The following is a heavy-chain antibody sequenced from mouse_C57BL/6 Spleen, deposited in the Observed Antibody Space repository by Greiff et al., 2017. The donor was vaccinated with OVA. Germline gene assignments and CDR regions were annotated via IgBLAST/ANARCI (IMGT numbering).Heavy chain of an antibody. CDR2: IDPETGGT. J-gene: IGHJ2*01. CDR3: TRPLRVGYFDY. V-gene: IGHV1-15*01. CDR1: GYTFTDYE. Sequence: VQLQQSGAELVRPGASVTLSCKASGYTFTDYEMHWVKQTPVHGLEWIGAIDPETGGTAYNQKFKGKAILTADKSSSTAYMELRSLTSEDSAVYYCTRPLRVGYFDYWGQGTTLTVSS. D-gene: IGHD2-4*01.